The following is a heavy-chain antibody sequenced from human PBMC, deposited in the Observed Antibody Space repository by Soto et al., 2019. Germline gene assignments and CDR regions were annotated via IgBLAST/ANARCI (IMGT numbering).Heavy chain of an antibody. CDR1: GYTFTGYY. Sequence: ASVKVSCKASGYTFTGYYMHWVRQAPGQGLEWMGWINPNSGGTNYAQKFQGWVTMTRDTSISTAYMELSRLRSDDTAVYYCARADYGGYDAFDIWGQGTMVTVSS. V-gene: IGHV1-2*04. J-gene: IGHJ3*02. CDR3: ARADYGGYDAFDI. D-gene: IGHD4-17*01. CDR2: INPNSGGT.